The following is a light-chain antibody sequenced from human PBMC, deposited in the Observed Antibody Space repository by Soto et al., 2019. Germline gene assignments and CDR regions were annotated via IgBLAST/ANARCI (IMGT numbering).Light chain of an antibody. CDR1: QSIRHY. CDR2: GAS. Sequence: DIQMAQSPPTLSASVGDRVTITCRASQSIRHYLAWYQQIPGKAPKLLIYGASTLQSGVPSRFSGSGSGTEFTLTISSLQPDDFGTYFCQHHNSYSQTFGQGTKVAIK. CDR3: QHHNSYSQT. J-gene: IGKJ1*01. V-gene: IGKV1-5*01.